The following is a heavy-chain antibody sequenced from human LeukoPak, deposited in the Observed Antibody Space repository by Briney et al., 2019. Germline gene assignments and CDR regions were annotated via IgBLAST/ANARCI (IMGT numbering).Heavy chain of an antibody. CDR2: ISSSSSYI. CDR1: GFTFSSYS. D-gene: IGHD4-23*01. Sequence: GGSLRLSCAASGFTFSSYSMNWVRQAPGKGLEWVSSISSSSSYIYYADSVKGRFTISRDNAKNSLYLQMNSLRAEDTAVYYCARGGTVVTTPFYYYYMDVWGKGTTVTVSS. CDR3: ARGGTVVTTPFYYYYMDV. V-gene: IGHV3-21*01. J-gene: IGHJ6*03.